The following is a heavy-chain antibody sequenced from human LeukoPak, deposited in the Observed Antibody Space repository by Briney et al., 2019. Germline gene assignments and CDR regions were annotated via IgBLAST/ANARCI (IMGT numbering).Heavy chain of an antibody. CDR1: GFTFSRYG. J-gene: IGHJ6*02. D-gene: IGHD3-3*01. Sequence: PGGSLRLSCAASGFTFSRYGMHWVRQAPGTGLERVAVISYDGSNKYYADSVKGRFTISRDNSKNTQYLQMNSLRAEDTDVYYCAKVPTIFGVVMSGMDVWGQGTTVTVSS. CDR2: ISYDGSNK. CDR3: AKVPTIFGVVMSGMDV. V-gene: IGHV3-30*18.